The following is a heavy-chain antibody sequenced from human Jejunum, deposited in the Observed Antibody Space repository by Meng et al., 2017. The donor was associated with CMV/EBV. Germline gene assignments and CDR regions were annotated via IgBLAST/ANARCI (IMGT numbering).Heavy chain of an antibody. CDR1: GGSIRSYH. J-gene: IGHJ5*02. Sequence: QWPLQESGPVLVKPSVTLPLTCTVSGGSIRSYHWSWIRQPAGKGLEWIGRIYPNGNTNYNPSLKSRVTMSIDTSKNQFSLKLTSVTAADTAVYYCARDAPPNNYGWFDPWGQGTLVTVSS. CDR2: IYPNGNT. V-gene: IGHV4-4*07. D-gene: IGHD5-18*01. CDR3: ARDAPPNNYGWFDP.